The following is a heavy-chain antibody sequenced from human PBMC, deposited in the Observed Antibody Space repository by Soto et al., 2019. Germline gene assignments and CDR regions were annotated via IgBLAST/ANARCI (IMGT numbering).Heavy chain of an antibody. CDR2: ISSSSSTI. CDR3: ARDDCSGGSCYFEAPRPFDY. V-gene: IGHV3-48*01. D-gene: IGHD2-15*01. Sequence: GSLRLSCAASGFTFSSYSMNWVRQAPGKGLEWISYISSSSSTIYYADSVKGRFTISRDNAKNSLYLQMNSLRAEDTAVYYCARDDCSGGSCYFEAPRPFDYWGQGTLVTVSS. J-gene: IGHJ4*02. CDR1: GFTFSSYS.